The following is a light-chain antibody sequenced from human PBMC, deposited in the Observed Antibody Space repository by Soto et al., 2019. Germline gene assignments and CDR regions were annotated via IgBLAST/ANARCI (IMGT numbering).Light chain of an antibody. CDR1: QSLLYSNGYNY. V-gene: IGKV2-28*01. CDR3: MQALQIPWT. J-gene: IGKJ1*01. CDR2: LGS. Sequence: DIVMTQSPLSLPVTPGEPASISCRSSQSLLYSNGYNYLDWYLQKPGQSPQLLIYLGSNRASAVPDRFSGSGSGTDFTLKISRVEPEDVGVYYCMQALQIPWTFGQGTKVEIK.